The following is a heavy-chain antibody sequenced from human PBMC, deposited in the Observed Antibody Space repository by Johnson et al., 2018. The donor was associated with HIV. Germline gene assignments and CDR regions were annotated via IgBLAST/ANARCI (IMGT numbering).Heavy chain of an antibody. Sequence: QMQLVESGGGLVQPGRSLRLSCAASGFTFSDYYMSWIRQAPGKGLEWVSYISSSGNSMYYADSVKGRFTISRDNAKNSLYLQMNSLRADDTAVYYCAREGPSERAGFDIWGQGTMVTVSS. CDR3: AREGPSERAGFDI. J-gene: IGHJ3*02. CDR2: ISSSGNSM. CDR1: GFTFSDYY. V-gene: IGHV3-11*04.